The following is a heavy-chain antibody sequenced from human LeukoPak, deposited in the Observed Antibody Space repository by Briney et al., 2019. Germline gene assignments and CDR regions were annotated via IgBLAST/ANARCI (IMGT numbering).Heavy chain of an antibody. CDR3: AWYYDSSGYPEYFQH. J-gene: IGHJ1*01. CDR2: IYYSGST. V-gene: IGHV4-61*01. D-gene: IGHD3-22*01. CDR1: GGSISSSSYY. Sequence: SETLSLTCTVSGGSISSSSYYWSWIRQPPGKGLEWIGYIYYSGSTNYNPSLKSRVTISVDTSKNQFSLKLSSVTAADTAVYYCAWYYDSSGYPEYFQHWGQGTLVTVSS.